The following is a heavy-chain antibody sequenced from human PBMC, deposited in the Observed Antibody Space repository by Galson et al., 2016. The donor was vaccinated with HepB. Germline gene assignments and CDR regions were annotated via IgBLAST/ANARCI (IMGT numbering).Heavy chain of an antibody. Sequence: SLRLSCAVSGSTFSNYAMTWVRQAPGKGLEWVSVISGGSGSGSIYYTDSVKGRFTISRDRSKNTLYLQMDSLRAEDTAIYYCAKAGSGYSENYFDYWGQGTLVTVSS. J-gene: IGHJ4*02. V-gene: IGHV3-23*01. CDR3: AKAGSGYSENYFDY. CDR1: GSTFSNYA. D-gene: IGHD5-12*01. CDR2: ISGGSGSGSI.